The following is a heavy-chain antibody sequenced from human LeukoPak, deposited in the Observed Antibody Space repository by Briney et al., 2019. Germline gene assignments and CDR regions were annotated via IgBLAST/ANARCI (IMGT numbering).Heavy chain of an antibody. CDR2: IYSGGST. Sequence: PGGSLRLSCAVSGFTVSSSYMSWARQAPGKGLEWVSTIYSGGSTFYADSVKGRFTISRDNSNNTLYLQMNSLRAGDTAVYYCARDLSTWFDWGQGTLVTVSS. CDR3: ARDLSTWFD. J-gene: IGHJ4*02. CDR1: GFTVSSSY. D-gene: IGHD6-13*01. V-gene: IGHV3-66*01.